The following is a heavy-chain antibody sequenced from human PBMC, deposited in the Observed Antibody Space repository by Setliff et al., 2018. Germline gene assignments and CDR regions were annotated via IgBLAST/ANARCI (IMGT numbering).Heavy chain of an antibody. D-gene: IGHD1-1*01. J-gene: IGHJ2*01. V-gene: IGHV3-21*01. CDR3: ARDMYITGWNAFDL. CDR2: IGDSDN. Sequence: GGSLRLSCAASGFTFSSYSMNWVRQAPGKGLEWVSSIGDSDNYYADSVKGRFTISRDNAKNSVYLQMDSLRAEDTAVYYCARDMYITGWNAFDLWGRGTLVTVSS. CDR1: GFTFSSYS.